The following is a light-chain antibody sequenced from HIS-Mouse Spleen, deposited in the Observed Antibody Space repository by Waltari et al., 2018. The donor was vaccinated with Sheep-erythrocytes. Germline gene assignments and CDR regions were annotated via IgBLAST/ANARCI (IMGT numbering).Light chain of an antibody. V-gene: IGLV1-51*01. CDR2: DNK. J-gene: IGLJ3*02. Sequence: QSVLTQPPSVSAAPGQKVTISCSGSSPNIGNNYVSWYKQLPGTAPKLLIYDNKHRPSGITDRFSGSKSGTSATLGITGLQTGDEADYYCGTWDSSLSAGRVFGGGTKLTVL. CDR3: GTWDSSLSAGRV. CDR1: SPNIGNNY.